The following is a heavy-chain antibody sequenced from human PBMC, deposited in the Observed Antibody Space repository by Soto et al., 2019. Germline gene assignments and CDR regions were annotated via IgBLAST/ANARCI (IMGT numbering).Heavy chain of an antibody. Sequence: QVQLVESGGGVVQPGRSLRLSCAASGFTFSSYAMHWVRQAPGKGLEWVAVISYDGSNKYYADSVKGRFTISRDNSKNKQYLQMNSLQAEDTAVYYGAKERQSPYYYYYGMDVWGQGTTVTVSS. V-gene: IGHV3-30-3*01. CDR3: AKERQSPYYYYYGMDV. D-gene: IGHD6-19*01. CDR1: GFTFSSYA. J-gene: IGHJ6*02. CDR2: ISYDGSNK.